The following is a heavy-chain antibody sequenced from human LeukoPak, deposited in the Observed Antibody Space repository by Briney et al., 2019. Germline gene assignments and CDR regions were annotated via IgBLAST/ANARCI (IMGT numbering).Heavy chain of an antibody. J-gene: IGHJ3*02. Sequence: PGGSLRLSCAASGFTFSSYAMHWVRQAPGKGPEWVAVISYDGSNKYYADSVKGRFTISRDNSKNTLYLQMNGLRAEDTAVYYCARDRLNYDILTGYYPDDAFDIWGQGTMVTVSS. CDR1: GFTFSSYA. CDR2: ISYDGSNK. V-gene: IGHV3-30-3*01. CDR3: ARDRLNYDILTGYYPDDAFDI. D-gene: IGHD3-9*01.